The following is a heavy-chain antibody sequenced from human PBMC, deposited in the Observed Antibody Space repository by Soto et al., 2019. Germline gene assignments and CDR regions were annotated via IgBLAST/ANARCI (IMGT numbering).Heavy chain of an antibody. J-gene: IGHJ3*01. D-gene: IGHD2-15*01. CDR3: VKDEGFCSGGNCYSVARGGFDL. CDR2: ISSNGIST. Sequence: GGSLRLSCSASGFALSSYAMHWVRQAPGKGLEYVSSISSNGISTYYADSVKGRFTISRDNSKNTLYIQTNSLRPDDTALYYCVKDEGFCSGGNCYSVARGGFDLWGQGTMVTVSS. V-gene: IGHV3-64D*06. CDR1: GFALSSYA.